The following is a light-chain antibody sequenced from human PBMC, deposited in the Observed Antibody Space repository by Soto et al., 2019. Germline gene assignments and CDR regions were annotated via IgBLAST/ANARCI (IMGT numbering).Light chain of an antibody. V-gene: IGKV1-5*03. Sequence: DIQMTQSPSSLSASVGDRVTLTCRASQSISWWLAWYQQKPGKAPKLLMSKAATLESGVPSRFSGSGSGTEFTLTISSLQPDDSATYYCQHYNNYPWTFGQVTKV. CDR1: QSISWW. CDR2: KAA. CDR3: QHYNNYPWT. J-gene: IGKJ1*01.